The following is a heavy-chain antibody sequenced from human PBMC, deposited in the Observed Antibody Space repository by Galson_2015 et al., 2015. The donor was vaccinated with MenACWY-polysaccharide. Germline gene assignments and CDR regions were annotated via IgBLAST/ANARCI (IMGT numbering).Heavy chain of an antibody. CDR2: IRSKTKNYAT. J-gene: IGHJ6*04. Sequence: SLRLSCAASGVTCSASAVHWVRQASGKGLQWVGRIRSKTKNYATAYTPSVQGRFTVFRDDSKNMAYLQMNSLKTEDTAVYYCYCGPDSAGWVDVWGKGTTVTVSS. V-gene: IGHV3-73*01. CDR1: GVTCSASA. D-gene: IGHD2-21*01. CDR3: YCGPDSAGWVDV.